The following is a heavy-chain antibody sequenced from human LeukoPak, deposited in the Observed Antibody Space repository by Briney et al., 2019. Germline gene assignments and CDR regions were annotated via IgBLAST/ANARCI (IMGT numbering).Heavy chain of an antibody. CDR1: GFTFSSYA. V-gene: IGHV3-23*01. CDR2: ISSSGGST. D-gene: IGHD3-22*01. CDR3: AKGTDYYDSSAALDY. Sequence: GGSLRLSCAASGFTFSSYAMSWVRQAPGKGLEWVSAISSSGGSTYYADSVKGRFTISRDNSKNTLYLQMNSLRAEDTAVYYCAKGTDYYDSSAALDYWGQGTLVTVSS. J-gene: IGHJ4*02.